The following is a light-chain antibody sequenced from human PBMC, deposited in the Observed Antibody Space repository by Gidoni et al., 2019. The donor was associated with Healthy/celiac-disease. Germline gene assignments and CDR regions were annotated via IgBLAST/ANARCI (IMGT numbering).Light chain of an antibody. J-gene: IGKJ1*01. Sequence: DIVMTQSPLSLPVTPGEPASISCRSSQSLLSSNGYNYLDWYLPKPGQSPQLLIYLGSNRASGVPDRFSGSGSGTDFTLKISRVEAEDVGVYYCMQARQTPWTFGQGTKVEIK. CDR1: QSLLSSNGYNY. CDR3: MQARQTPWT. V-gene: IGKV2-28*01. CDR2: LGS.